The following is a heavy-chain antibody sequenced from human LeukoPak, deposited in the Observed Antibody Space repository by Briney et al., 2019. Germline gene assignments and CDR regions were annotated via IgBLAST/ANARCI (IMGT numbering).Heavy chain of an antibody. CDR3: ARDRWAAAGYYYYYMDV. V-gene: IGHV4-59*01. CDR2: IYYSGST. J-gene: IGHJ6*03. CDR1: GGSISSYY. D-gene: IGHD6-13*01. Sequence: SETLSLTCTVSGGSISSYYWSWIRQSPGKGLEWIGYIYYSGSTNYNTSLKSRVTISVDTSKNQFSLKLSSVTAADTAVYYCARDRWAAAGYYYYYMDVWGKGTTVTVSS.